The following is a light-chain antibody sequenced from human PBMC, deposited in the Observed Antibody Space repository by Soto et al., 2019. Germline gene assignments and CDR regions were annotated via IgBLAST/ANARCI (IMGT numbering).Light chain of an antibody. CDR1: QSVSSS. CDR3: QHYGSSRT. V-gene: IGKV3-20*01. J-gene: IGKJ1*01. CDR2: GAS. Sequence: EFVLTHPPRTLPLSPGERAPLSCRARQSVSSSLAWYQQKPGQAPRLLIYGASSRATGIPDRFSGSGSGPDFTLTISRLEPEDFAVYFCQHYGSSRTFGQGTKVDIK.